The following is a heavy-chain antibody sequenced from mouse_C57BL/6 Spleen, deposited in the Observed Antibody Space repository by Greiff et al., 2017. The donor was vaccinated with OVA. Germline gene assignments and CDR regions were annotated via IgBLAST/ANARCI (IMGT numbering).Heavy chain of an antibody. CDR1: GYTFTSYG. CDR3: ARLGLDYDPLYAMDY. V-gene: IGHV1-81*01. Sequence: VQLQQSGAELARPGASVKLSCKASGYTFTSYGISWVKQRTGQGLEWIGEIYPRSGNTYYNEKFKGKATLTADKSSSTAYMELRSLTSEDSAVYFCARLGLDYDPLYAMDYWGQGTSVTVSS. CDR2: IYPRSGNT. J-gene: IGHJ4*01. D-gene: IGHD2-4*01.